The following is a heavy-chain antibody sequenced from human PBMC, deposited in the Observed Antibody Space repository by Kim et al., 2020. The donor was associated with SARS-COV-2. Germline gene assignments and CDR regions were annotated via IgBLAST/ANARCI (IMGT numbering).Heavy chain of an antibody. D-gene: IGHD2-2*02. CDR1: GYTFTSYG. V-gene: IGHV1-18*01. J-gene: IGHJ5*02. CDR3: ARTDIVVVPAAIRWRGVGNWFDP. CDR2: ISAYNGNT. Sequence: ASVKVSCKASGYTFTSYGISWVRQAPGQGLEWMGWISAYNGNTNYAQNLQGRVTMTTDTSTSTAYMELRSLRSDDTAVYYWARTDIVVVPAAIRWRGVGNWFDPWGQGTLVTVSS.